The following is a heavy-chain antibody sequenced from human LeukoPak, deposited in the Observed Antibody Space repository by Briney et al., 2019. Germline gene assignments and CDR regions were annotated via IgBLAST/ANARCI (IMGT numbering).Heavy chain of an antibody. Sequence: ASVKVSCNASGYTFTSYGISWVRQAPGQGLEWMGWISAYNGNTNYAQKLQGRVTMTTDTSTSTAHMELRSLRSVYTSVYYCAICRAYQLLYDFGDRGKGTLVTVSS. CDR3: AICRAYQLLYDFGD. CDR2: ISAYNGNT. D-gene: IGHD2-2*02. V-gene: IGHV1-18*01. J-gene: IGHJ4*02. CDR1: GYTFTSYG.